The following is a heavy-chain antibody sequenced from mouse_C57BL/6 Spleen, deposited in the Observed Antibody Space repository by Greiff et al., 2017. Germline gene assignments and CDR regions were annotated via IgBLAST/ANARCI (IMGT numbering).Heavy chain of an antibody. CDR3: TTGATVVARDY. V-gene: IGHV14-1*01. CDR2: IDPEDGDT. D-gene: IGHD1-1*01. J-gene: IGHJ2*01. Sequence: VHVKQSGAELVRPGASVKLSCTASGFNIKDYYMHWVKQRPEQGLEWIGRIDPEDGDTEYAPKFQGKATMTADTSSNTAYLQLSSLTSEDTAVYYCTTGATVVARDYWGQGTTLTVSS. CDR1: GFNIKDYY.